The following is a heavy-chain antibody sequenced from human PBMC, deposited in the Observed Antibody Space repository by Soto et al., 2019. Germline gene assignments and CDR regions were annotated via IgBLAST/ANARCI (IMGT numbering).Heavy chain of an antibody. J-gene: IGHJ6*02. CDR1: GYTFTSYD. CDR2: MNPNSGNT. V-gene: IGHV1-8*01. Sequence: ASVKVSCKASGYTFTSYDINWVRQATGQGLEWMGWMNPNSGNTGYAQKFQGRVTMTRNTSISTAYMELSSLRSEDTAVYYCARGRENYYYYYGMDVWGQGTTVTVSS. CDR3: ARGRENYYYYYGMDV. D-gene: IGHD1-26*01.